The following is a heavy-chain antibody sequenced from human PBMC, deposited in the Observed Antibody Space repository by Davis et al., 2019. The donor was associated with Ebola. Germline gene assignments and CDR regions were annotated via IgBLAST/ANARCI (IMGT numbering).Heavy chain of an antibody. CDR3: ARSSWLRLGGDYYYGMDV. D-gene: IGHD5-12*01. J-gene: IGHJ6*02. CDR2: ISAYNGNT. V-gene: IGHV1-18*01. Sequence: ASVKVSCKASGYTFTSYGISWVRQAPGQGLEWMGWISAYNGNTNYAQKLQGRVTMTTDTSASTAYMELSSLRSEDTAVYYCARSSWLRLGGDYYYGMDVWGQGTTVTVSS. CDR1: GYTFTSYG.